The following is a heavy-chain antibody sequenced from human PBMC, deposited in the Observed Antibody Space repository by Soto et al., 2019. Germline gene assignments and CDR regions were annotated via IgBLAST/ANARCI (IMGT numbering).Heavy chain of an antibody. CDR3: ATSTWYAFDI. CDR1: GFTFSSYG. J-gene: IGHJ3*02. V-gene: IGHV3-30*03. CDR2: ISYDGSNK. Sequence: SLRLSCAASGFTFSSYGMHWVRQAPGKGLEWVAVISYDGSNKYYADSVKGRFTISRDNSTNSLYLQMNSLRAEDTAVYYCATSTWYAFDIWGQGTMVT. D-gene: IGHD6-13*01.